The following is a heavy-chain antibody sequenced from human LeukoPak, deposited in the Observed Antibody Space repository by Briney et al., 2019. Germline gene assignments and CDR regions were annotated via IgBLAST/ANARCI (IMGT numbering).Heavy chain of an antibody. V-gene: IGHV4-4*02. J-gene: IGHJ4*02. CDR1: GGSITNTSY. Sequence: SETQSLTCGVSGGSITNTSYWTWVRPPPGKGLEWIGEVNLQGSTNYNPSLMGRVAIAVDTSENHISLQLTSVTAADTAVYYCAREGGPYRPLDYSGQGTLVTVSS. CDR2: VNLQGST. CDR3: AREGGPYRPLDY.